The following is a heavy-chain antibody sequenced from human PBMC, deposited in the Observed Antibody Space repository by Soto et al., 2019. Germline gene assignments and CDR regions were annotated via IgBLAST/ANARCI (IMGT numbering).Heavy chain of an antibody. Sequence: PGGSLRLSCAASGFTFSSYGMHWVRQAPGKGLEWVAVISYDGSNKYYADSVKGRFTISRDNSKNTLYLQMNSLRAEDTAVYYCANSLLVADDGQPSGMDVWGQGTTVTVSS. CDR3: ANSLLVADDGQPSGMDV. CDR1: GFTFSSYG. V-gene: IGHV3-30*18. CDR2: ISYDGSNK. J-gene: IGHJ6*02. D-gene: IGHD6-19*01.